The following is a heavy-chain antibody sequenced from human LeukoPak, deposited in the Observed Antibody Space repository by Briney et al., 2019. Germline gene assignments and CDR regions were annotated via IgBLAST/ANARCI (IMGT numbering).Heavy chain of an antibody. V-gene: IGHV1-46*03. Sequence: APVKVSCKASGNTFTSSYLHWVRQAPGQGLEWMGIINPSGHSTSYAQKFQGRVTMTRDTSTSTVYMELSSLRSEDAAVYYCARNQGPLRGAFDIWGQGTMVTVSS. D-gene: IGHD1-14*01. CDR1: GNTFTSSY. CDR3: ARNQGPLRGAFDI. CDR2: INPSGHST. J-gene: IGHJ3*02.